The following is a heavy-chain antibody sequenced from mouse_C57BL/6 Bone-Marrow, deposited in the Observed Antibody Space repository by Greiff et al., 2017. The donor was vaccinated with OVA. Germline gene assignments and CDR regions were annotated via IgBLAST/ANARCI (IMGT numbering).Heavy chain of an antibody. CDR2: ISSGGSYT. V-gene: IGHV5-6*01. D-gene: IGHD2-4*01. CDR1: GFTFSSYG. J-gene: IGHJ3*01. Sequence: EVHLVESGGDLVKPGGSLKLSCAASGFTFSSYGMSWVRQTPDKRLEWVATISSGGSYTYYPDSVKGRFTISRDNAKNTLYLQMSSLKSEDTAMYYCARRTQRGTMITTRGFAYWGQGTLVTVSA. CDR3: ARRTQRGTMITTRGFAY.